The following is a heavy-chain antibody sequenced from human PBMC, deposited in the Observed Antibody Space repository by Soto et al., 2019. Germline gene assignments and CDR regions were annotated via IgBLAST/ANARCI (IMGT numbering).Heavy chain of an antibody. CDR2: IYPGDSDT. Sequence: GESLKISCKGSGYTFTTYWIGWVRQMPGKRLEWMGIIYPGDSDTRYSPSFQGQVTMSADKSISTAYLQWSSLKASDSAMYYCVRLGEALGCSAKTCYTPWGQGTQVTSPQ. CDR1: GYTFTTYW. J-gene: IGHJ4*02. V-gene: IGHV5-51*01. CDR3: VRLGEALGCSAKTCYTP. D-gene: IGHD2-2*02.